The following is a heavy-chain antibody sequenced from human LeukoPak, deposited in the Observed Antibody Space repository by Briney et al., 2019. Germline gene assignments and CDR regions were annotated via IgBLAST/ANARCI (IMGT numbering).Heavy chain of an antibody. J-gene: IGHJ4*02. D-gene: IGHD3-22*01. Sequence: PSETLSLTCTASGGSISSSSYYWGWIRQPPGKGLEWIGRVYYSGSTYYNPSLKSRVTISVDTSKNQFSLKLSSVTAADTAVYYCARIESYYDSSGYYYFDYWGQGTLVTVSS. V-gene: IGHV4-39*01. CDR2: VYYSGST. CDR3: ARIESYYDSSGYYYFDY. CDR1: GGSISSSSYY.